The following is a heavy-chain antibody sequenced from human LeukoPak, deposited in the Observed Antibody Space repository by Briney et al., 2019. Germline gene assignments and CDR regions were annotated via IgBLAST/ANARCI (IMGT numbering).Heavy chain of an antibody. D-gene: IGHD6-19*01. Sequence: PGRSLRLSCAASGFTFSSYGMHWVRQAPGKGLDWVAVISYDGSNKYYVDSVKGRFTISRDNAKNTLYLQMNSLRAEDTAVYYCARDGDRIAVAGFDYWGQGTLVTVSS. J-gene: IGHJ4*02. CDR2: ISYDGSNK. CDR3: ARDGDRIAVAGFDY. V-gene: IGHV3-30*03. CDR1: GFTFSSYG.